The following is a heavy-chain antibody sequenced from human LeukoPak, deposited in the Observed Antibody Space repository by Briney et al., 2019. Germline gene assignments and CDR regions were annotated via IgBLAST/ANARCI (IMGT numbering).Heavy chain of an antibody. Sequence: PGGSLRLSCAASGFTFSDYEINWVRQAPGKGLEWVSYITSHAGTIYYADSVKGRFTISRDNTKNSLYLQMNSLRDEDTAVYYCARAGNTVAGDGIFDYWGQGTLVTVSS. V-gene: IGHV3-48*03. CDR1: GFTFSDYE. CDR2: ITSHAGTI. D-gene: IGHD6-19*01. CDR3: ARAGNTVAGDGIFDY. J-gene: IGHJ4*02.